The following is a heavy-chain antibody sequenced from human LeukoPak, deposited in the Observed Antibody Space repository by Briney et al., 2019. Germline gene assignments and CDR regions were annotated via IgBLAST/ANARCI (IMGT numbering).Heavy chain of an antibody. J-gene: IGHJ3*02. D-gene: IGHD1-1*01. Sequence: SQTLSLTCAISGDIVSSNSAAWNWIRQSPSRGLEWLGRTYSRSKWYTDYAVSVKSRITINPDTSRNQFSLQLNSVTPEDTAVYYCARDTTGTTYAFDIWDQGTMVTVSS. CDR1: GDIVSSNSAA. CDR3: ARDTTGTTYAFDI. CDR2: TYSRSKWYT. V-gene: IGHV6-1*01.